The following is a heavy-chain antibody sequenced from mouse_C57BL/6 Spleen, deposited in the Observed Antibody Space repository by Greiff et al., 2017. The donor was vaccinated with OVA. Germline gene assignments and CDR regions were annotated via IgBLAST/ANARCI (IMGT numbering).Heavy chain of an antibody. D-gene: IGHD2-2*01. CDR2: IHPNSGST. J-gene: IGHJ3*01. CDR1: GYTFTSYW. V-gene: IGHV1-64*01. Sequence: QVQLQQPGAELVKPGASVKLSCKASGYTFTSYWMHWVKQRPGQGLEWIGMIHPNSGSTNYNEKFKSKATLTVDKSSSTAYMQLSSLTSEDSAVYDGAREGSCGYDQGAWFAYWGQGTLVTVSA. CDR3: AREGSCGYDQGAWFAY.